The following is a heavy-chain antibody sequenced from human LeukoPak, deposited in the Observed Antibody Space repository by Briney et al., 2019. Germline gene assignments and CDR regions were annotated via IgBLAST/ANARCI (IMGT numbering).Heavy chain of an antibody. CDR2: INHSGST. J-gene: IGHJ4*02. Sequence: SSETLSLTCAVYGGSFSGYYWSWIRQPPGKGLEWIGEINHSGSTNYNPSLKSRVTIPVDTSKNQFSLKLSSVTAADTAVYYCARGSSSDWYGAPFDYWGQGTLVTVSS. V-gene: IGHV4-34*01. D-gene: IGHD6-13*01. CDR3: ARGSSSDWYGAPFDY. CDR1: GGSFSGYY.